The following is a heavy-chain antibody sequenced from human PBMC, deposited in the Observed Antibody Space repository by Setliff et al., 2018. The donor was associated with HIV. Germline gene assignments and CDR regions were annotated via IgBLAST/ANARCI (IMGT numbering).Heavy chain of an antibody. CDR1: GDSISSSSYY. J-gene: IGHJ4*02. V-gene: IGHV4-39*01. D-gene: IGHD3-22*01. CDR3: ATNSDTSGYPPPPFDY. CDR2: ISYSGST. Sequence: SETLSLTCTVSGDSISSSSYYWGWIRQPPGKGLEWIGSISYSGSTYYNPSLMSRVTISVDTSKNQFSLKLSSVTAADTAVYYCATNSDTSGYPPPPFDYWGQGTLVTVSS.